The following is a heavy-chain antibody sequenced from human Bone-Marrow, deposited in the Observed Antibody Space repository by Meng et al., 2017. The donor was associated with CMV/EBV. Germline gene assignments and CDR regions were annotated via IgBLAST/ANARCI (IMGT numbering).Heavy chain of an antibody. CDR3: ARGWPPRYNYDSSGHYGGAFDF. J-gene: IGHJ3*01. V-gene: IGHV1-18*01. CDR1: GYSFSGYG. CDR2: ISAYNGYT. Sequence: ASVKVSCKASGYSFSGYGITWVRQAPGQGLEWMGWISAYNGYTKYAQSLQGRVTMTTETPTSTAYMELRSLRSDDTAVYYCARGWPPRYNYDSSGHYGGAFDFWGQGTMVTVSS. D-gene: IGHD3-22*01.